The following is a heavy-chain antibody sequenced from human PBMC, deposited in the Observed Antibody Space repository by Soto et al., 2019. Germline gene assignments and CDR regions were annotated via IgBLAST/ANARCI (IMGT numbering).Heavy chain of an antibody. CDR2: FDSEDGET. Sequence: ASVKVSCKVSGYTLSELSMPWVRQAPGKGLEWMGGFDSEDGETIYAQKFQGRVTMTEDTSTDTAYIELSSLKFEDTAVYYCATESVTGTGWFDPWGQGTLVT. D-gene: IGHD6-19*01. CDR3: ATESVTGTGWFDP. CDR1: GYTLSELS. J-gene: IGHJ5*02. V-gene: IGHV1-24*01.